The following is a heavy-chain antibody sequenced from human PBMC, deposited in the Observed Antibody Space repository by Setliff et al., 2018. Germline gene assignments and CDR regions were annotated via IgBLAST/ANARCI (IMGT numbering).Heavy chain of an antibody. CDR1: GGSFRGYY. Sequence: PSETLSLTCAVYGGSFRGYYWSWIRQPPGKGLEWFGEINHSGSTNYNPSLKSRVTISVDTSKNQFSLKLSSVTAADTAVYYCARVRPPLRFLLCFDPWGQGTLVTVSS. D-gene: IGHD3-3*01. J-gene: IGHJ5*02. CDR3: ARVRPPLRFLLCFDP. V-gene: IGHV4-34*01. CDR2: INHSGST.